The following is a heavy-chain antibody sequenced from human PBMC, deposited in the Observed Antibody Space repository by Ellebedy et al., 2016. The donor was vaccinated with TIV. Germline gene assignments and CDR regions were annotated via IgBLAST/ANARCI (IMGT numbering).Heavy chain of an antibody. CDR2: INHSGST. CDR1: GGSLSSDY. D-gene: IGHD3-3*01. J-gene: IGHJ5*01. Sequence: MPSETLSLTCAVHGGSLSSDYWSWIRQSPEKGLEWIGEINHSGSTSYNPSLKSRVSISVDTPKNQFSLKLSSVTAADTAVYYSARGPQYYDFWSGLESWGQGILVTVSS. V-gene: IGHV4-34*01. CDR3: ARGPQYYDFWSGLES.